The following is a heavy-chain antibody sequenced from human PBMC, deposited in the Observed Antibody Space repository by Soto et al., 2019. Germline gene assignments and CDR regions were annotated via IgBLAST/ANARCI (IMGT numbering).Heavy chain of an antibody. D-gene: IGHD2-2*01. J-gene: IGHJ5*02. CDR2: ISAYNGNT. CDR1: GYTCTMYG. V-gene: IGHV1-18*01. Sequence: GGSVKVSCKASGYTCTMYGISCVLRSPVQGLEWMGWISAYNGNTNYAQKLQGRVTMTTDTSTSTAYMELRSLRSDDTAVYYCARGGIVVVPAALWFDPWGQGTLVTVSS. CDR3: ARGGIVVVPAALWFDP.